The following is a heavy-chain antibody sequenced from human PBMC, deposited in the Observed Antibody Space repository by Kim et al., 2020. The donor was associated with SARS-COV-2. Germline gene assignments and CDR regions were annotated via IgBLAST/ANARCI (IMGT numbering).Heavy chain of an antibody. CDR3: ARLGLDIAARPAFDI. Sequence: ASVKVSCKASGYTFTGYYMHWVRQAPGQGLEWMGWINPNSAGTNYAQKFQGRVTMTRDTSISTAYMELSRLRSDDTAVYYCARLGLDIAARPAFDIWGQGTMVTVSS. CDR2: INPNSAGT. CDR1: GYTFTGYY. J-gene: IGHJ3*02. V-gene: IGHV1-2*02. D-gene: IGHD6-6*01.